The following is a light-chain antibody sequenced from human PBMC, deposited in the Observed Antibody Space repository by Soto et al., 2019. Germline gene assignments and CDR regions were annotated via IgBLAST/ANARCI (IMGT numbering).Light chain of an antibody. CDR3: SSYTSSSTRV. CDR1: SSDVGGYNY. V-gene: IGLV2-14*01. CDR2: DVS. Sequence: QSVLTQPASVSGSPGQSITISCTGTSSDVGGYNYVSWYQQHPGKAPKLMIYDVSNRPSGVSNRFSGSKPGTTASLSISGLQAEDEADYYCSSYTSSSTRVFGTGTKVTVL. J-gene: IGLJ1*01.